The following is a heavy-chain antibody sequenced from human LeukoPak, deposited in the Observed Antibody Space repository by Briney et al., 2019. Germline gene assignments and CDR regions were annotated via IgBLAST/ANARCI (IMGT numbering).Heavy chain of an antibody. D-gene: IGHD6-19*01. CDR3: TKDLYTVTGVY. V-gene: IGHV3-23*01. J-gene: IGHJ4*02. CDR2: ISSNGGST. CDR1: GFTFSTYA. Sequence: GGSLRLSCAASGFTFSTYAMSWVRQAPGKGLEWVSLISSNGGSTHYADSVKGRFTISRDNSKNTLYLQMKSLRAEDTAVYYCTKDLYTVTGVYWGQGTLVTVSS.